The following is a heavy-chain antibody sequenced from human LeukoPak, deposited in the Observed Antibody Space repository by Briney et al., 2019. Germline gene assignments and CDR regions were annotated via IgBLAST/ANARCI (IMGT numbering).Heavy chain of an antibody. CDR3: ARPADSSGWYSPSDY. CDR2: INPNSGGT. J-gene: IGHJ4*02. CDR1: GYTFTGYY. V-gene: IGHV1-2*02. Sequence: ASVTVSCKASGYTFTGYYMHWVRQAPGQGLEWMGWINPNSGGTNYAQKFQGRATMTRDTSISTAYMELSRLRSDDTAVYYCARPADSSGWYSPSDYWGQGTLVTVSS. D-gene: IGHD6-19*01.